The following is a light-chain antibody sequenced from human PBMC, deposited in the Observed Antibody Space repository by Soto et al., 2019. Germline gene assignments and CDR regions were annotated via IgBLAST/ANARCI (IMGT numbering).Light chain of an antibody. CDR2: AVS. Sequence: QSALTQPASVSGSPEQSITISCTGTSSDVGGYNHVSWYQHSPGKAPKLILFAVSDRPSGVSHRFSGSKSGNTASLPISGLQAEDEADYYCCSYTSLSTVVFGGGTKLTVL. V-gene: IGLV2-14*01. CDR3: CSYTSLSTVV. J-gene: IGLJ2*01. CDR1: SSDVGGYNH.